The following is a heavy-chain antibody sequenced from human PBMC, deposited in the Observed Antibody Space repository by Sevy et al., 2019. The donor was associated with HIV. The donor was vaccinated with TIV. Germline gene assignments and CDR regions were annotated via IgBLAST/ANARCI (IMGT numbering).Heavy chain of an antibody. CDR1: GYTFTGYY. CDR2: INPNRGGT. CDR3: ARDKGNLVCKCWFDP. V-gene: IGHV1-2*02. Sequence: ASVKVSCKASGYTFTGYYMHWVRQAPGQGLEWMGWINPNRGGTNYAQKFQGRVTMTRDTSISTAYMELSSLRSDDTAVYYCARDKGNLVCKCWFDPWGQGTLVTVSS. J-gene: IGHJ5*02. D-gene: IGHD6-6*01.